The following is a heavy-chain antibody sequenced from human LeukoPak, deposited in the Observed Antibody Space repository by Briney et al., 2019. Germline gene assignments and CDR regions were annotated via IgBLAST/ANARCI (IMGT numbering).Heavy chain of an antibody. V-gene: IGHV3-33*01. CDR2: IWYDESNK. CDR3: ARDGFSSSWYGRPLDY. J-gene: IGHJ4*02. Sequence: PGRSLRLSCAASGFSSYGMHWVRQAPGKGLEWVAVIWYDESNKYYADSVKGRFTISRDNSRNTLYLQMNSLRAEDTAVYYCARDGFSSSWYGRPLDYWGQGTLVTVSS. CDR1: GFSSYG. D-gene: IGHD6-13*01.